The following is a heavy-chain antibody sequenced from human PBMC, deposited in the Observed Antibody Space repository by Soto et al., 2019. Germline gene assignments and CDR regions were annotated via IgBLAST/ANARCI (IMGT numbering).Heavy chain of an antibody. D-gene: IGHD2-15*01. CDR1: GFTFSSYG. Sequence: GGSLRLSCAASGFTFSSYGMHWVRQAPGKGLEWVAVISYDGSNKYYADSVKGRFTISRDNSKNTLYLQMNSLRAEDTAVYYCVKEGGLGAVVVVAATLYYGMAVWGQGTTVTVSS. CDR2: ISYDGSNK. V-gene: IGHV3-30*18. J-gene: IGHJ6*02. CDR3: VKEGGLGAVVVVAATLYYGMAV.